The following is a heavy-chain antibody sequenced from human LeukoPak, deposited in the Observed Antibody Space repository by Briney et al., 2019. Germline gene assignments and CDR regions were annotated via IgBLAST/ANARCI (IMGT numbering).Heavy chain of an antibody. Sequence: GGSLRLSCAASGFTFSNYWMHWVRQAPGKGLVWVSRINGDGSSTSYADSVKGRFTISRDNAKNTPYLQMNSLRAEDTAVYYCARVPEPRSYYYDSSGPTRRDYWGQGTLVTVSS. CDR1: GFTFSNYW. V-gene: IGHV3-74*01. CDR2: INGDGSST. J-gene: IGHJ4*02. D-gene: IGHD3-22*01. CDR3: ARVPEPRSYYYDSSGPTRRDY.